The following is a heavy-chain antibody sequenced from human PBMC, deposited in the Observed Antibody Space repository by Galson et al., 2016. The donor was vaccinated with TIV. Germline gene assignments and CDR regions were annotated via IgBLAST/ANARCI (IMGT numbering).Heavy chain of an antibody. CDR2: INDDGTST. J-gene: IGHJ4*02. CDR3: ATDDPGMPPAH. D-gene: IGHD2-2*01. V-gene: IGHV3-74*01. Sequence: SLRLSCAASGFTFSNYWMHWVRQAPGKGLVWVSHINDDGTSTNYGDSVEGRFTISRDNARHTLYLQMNSLRVDDTAVYYCATDDPGMPPAHWGQRTLVTVSS. CDR1: GFTFSNYW.